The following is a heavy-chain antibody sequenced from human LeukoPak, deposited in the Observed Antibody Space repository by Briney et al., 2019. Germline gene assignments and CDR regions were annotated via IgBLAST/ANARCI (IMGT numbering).Heavy chain of an antibody. V-gene: IGHV4-4*07. Sequence: SETLSLTCTVSDGSISSYYLSWIRQPAGKGLEWIGHIYTSGSTNYNPSLKSRVTMSVDTSKYRFSLRLTSVTAADTAVYYCARDRYGVFDYWGQGILVTVSS. CDR1: DGSISSYY. D-gene: IGHD3-10*01. CDR2: IYTSGST. CDR3: ARDRYGVFDY. J-gene: IGHJ4*02.